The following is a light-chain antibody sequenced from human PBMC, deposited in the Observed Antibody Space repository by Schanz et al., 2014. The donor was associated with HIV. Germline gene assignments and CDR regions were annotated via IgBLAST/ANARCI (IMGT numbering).Light chain of an antibody. Sequence: DIQMTQSPSSLSASVGDRVTITCRASQGISSYLAWHQQKPGRAPKLLIYAASTLQSGVPSRFSGSGSGTDFTLTISSLQPEDVATYYCQKYDSVPLTFGGGTKVEIK. CDR3: QKYDSVPLT. CDR2: AAS. CDR1: QGISSY. J-gene: IGKJ4*01. V-gene: IGKV1-9*01.